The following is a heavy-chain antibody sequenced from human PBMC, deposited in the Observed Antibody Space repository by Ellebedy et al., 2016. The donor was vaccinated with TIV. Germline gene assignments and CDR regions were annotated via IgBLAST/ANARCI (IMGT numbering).Heavy chain of an antibody. V-gene: IGHV1-3*01. CDR3: ARRQEDEGAYYFDY. J-gene: IGHJ4*02. Sequence: AASVKVSCKASGYTFTSYAMHWVRQAPGQRLEWMGRINAGNGNTKYSQKFQARVTITRDPSASTAYMELSSLRSEDTAVYYCARRQEDEGAYYFDYWGQGTLVTVSS. D-gene: IGHD3-16*01. CDR1: GYTFTSYA. CDR2: INAGNGNT.